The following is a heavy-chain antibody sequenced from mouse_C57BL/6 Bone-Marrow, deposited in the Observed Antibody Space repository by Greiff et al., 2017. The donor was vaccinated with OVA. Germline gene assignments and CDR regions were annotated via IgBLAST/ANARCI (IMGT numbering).Heavy chain of an antibody. Sequence: EVMLVESGGGLVKPGGSLKLSCAASGFTFSSYAMSWVRQTPEKRLEWVATISDGGSYTYYPDNVKGRFTISRDNAKNNLYLQMNHLKSEDTAMYYCARETTVVYYYARDYWGQGTSVTVSS. J-gene: IGHJ4*01. CDR1: GFTFSSYA. CDR3: ARETTVVYYYARDY. V-gene: IGHV5-4*01. CDR2: ISDGGSYT. D-gene: IGHD1-1*01.